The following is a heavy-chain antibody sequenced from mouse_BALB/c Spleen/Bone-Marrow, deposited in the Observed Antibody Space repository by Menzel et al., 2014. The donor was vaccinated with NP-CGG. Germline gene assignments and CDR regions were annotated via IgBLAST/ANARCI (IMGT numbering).Heavy chain of an antibody. D-gene: IGHD3-3*01. CDR2: IYPGDGDT. V-gene: IGHV1-80*01. CDR1: GYAFSSYW. CDR3: ARRGPGFDY. J-gene: IGHJ2*01. Sequence: VKLMESGAELVRPGSPVKISCKASGYAFSSYWMNWVKQRPGQGLEWIGQIYPGDGDTNYNGKFKGKATLTADKSSSTAYMQLSSLTSEDSAVYFCARRGPGFDYWGQGTTLTVSS.